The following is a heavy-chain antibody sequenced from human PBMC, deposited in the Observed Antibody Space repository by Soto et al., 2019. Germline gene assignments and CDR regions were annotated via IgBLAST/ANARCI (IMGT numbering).Heavy chain of an antibody. CDR2: IIPIFGTA. CDR3: ATGKKKLRFLEWSYYGMDV. CDR1: GGTFSSYA. D-gene: IGHD3-3*01. V-gene: IGHV1-69*06. J-gene: IGHJ6*02. Sequence: ASVKVSCKASGGTFSSYAISWVRQAPGQGLEWMGGIIPIFGTANYAQKFQGRVTITADKSTSTAYMELSSLRSEDTAVYYCATGKKKLRFLEWSYYGMDVWGQGTTVTSP.